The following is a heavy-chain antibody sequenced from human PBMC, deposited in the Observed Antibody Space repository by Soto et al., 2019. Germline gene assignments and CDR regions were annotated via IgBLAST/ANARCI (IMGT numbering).Heavy chain of an antibody. CDR1: GGSISTSNW. J-gene: IGHJ6*02. Sequence: PSETLSLTCAVSGGSISTSNWWSWVRQPPGKGLEWIGEVYRTGSTNYNPSLESRVIVSVDKSKNQFSLKLSSVTAADTAVYYCARSPDSSGYYPRWYYYGMDVWGQGTTVTVSS. CDR2: VYRTGST. CDR3: ARSPDSSGYYPRWYYYGMDV. D-gene: IGHD3-22*01. V-gene: IGHV4-4*02.